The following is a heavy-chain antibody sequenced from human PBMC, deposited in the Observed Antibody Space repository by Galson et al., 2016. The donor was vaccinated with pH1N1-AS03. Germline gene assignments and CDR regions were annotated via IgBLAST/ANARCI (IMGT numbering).Heavy chain of an antibody. J-gene: IGHJ4*02. CDR3: TRGGYSSTWYWVY. Sequence: SLRLSCAASGFSFSSYWMTWVRLTPGKGLEWVANINQDGSAVHYVDSVKGRFTISRDNAKTSLSLQMNSLREEDTAVYYFTRGGYSSTWYWVYWGQGTLVTVSS. D-gene: IGHD6-13*01. V-gene: IGHV3-7*03. CDR2: INQDGSAV. CDR1: GFSFSSYW.